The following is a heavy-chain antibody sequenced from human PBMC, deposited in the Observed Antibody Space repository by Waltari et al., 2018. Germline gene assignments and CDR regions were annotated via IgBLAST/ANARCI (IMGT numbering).Heavy chain of an antibody. J-gene: IGHJ3*01. CDR1: AFSLSDYG. Sequence: ELQLVQSGAAVKKPGESLRISCQGFAFSLSDYGISWVRPVPGIGLEWMGRIEPADSYTNYNPSFQGHVIISADKSINTAYLQWSSLEASDSAMYYCVRDGYNAAAFDVWGQGTNVIVSS. D-gene: IGHD5-12*01. CDR2: IEPADSYT. CDR3: VRDGYNAAAFDV. V-gene: IGHV5-10-1*03.